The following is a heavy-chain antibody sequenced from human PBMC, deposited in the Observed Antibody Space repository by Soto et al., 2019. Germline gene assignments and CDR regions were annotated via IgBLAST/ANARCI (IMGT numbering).Heavy chain of an antibody. CDR1: GFTFSDYY. CDR3: SGGDDSNWFDP. J-gene: IGHJ5*02. D-gene: IGHD2-21*01. CDR2: ISSSGSTI. Sequence: GGSLRLSCAASGFTFSDYYMSWIRQAPGKGLEWVSYISSSGSTIYYADSVKGRFTISRDNAKNSLYLQMNSLRAEDTAVYYCSGGDDSNWFDPWGQGTLVTVSS. V-gene: IGHV3-11*01.